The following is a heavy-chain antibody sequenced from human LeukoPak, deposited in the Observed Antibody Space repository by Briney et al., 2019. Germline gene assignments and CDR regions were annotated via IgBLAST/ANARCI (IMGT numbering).Heavy chain of an antibody. CDR1: GFTFSSYG. J-gene: IGHJ4*02. CDR2: IRYDGSNE. CDR3: AKDRILTGSSSSRGSWFVDY. Sequence: GGSLRLSCAASGFTFSSYGMHWVRQAPGKGLEWVAFIRYDGSNEYYADSVKGRFTISRDNSKNTLYLQMNSLRREDTAVYYCAKDRILTGSSSSRGSWFVDYWGQGTLVTGSS. V-gene: IGHV3-30*02. D-gene: IGHD6-6*01.